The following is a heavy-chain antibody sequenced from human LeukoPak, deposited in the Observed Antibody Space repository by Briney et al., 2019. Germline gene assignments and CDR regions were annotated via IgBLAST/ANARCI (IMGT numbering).Heavy chain of an antibody. V-gene: IGHV4-61*02. CDR1: GGSISSGSYY. J-gene: IGHJ3*02. D-gene: IGHD6-13*01. CDR2: IYTSGST. Sequence: SQTLSLTCTVSGGSISSGSYYWSWIRQPAGKGLEWIGRIYTSGSTNYNPSLKSRVTISVDTSKNQFSLKLSSVTAADTAVYYCARGLSWSEDAFDIWGQGTMATVSS. CDR3: ARGLSWSEDAFDI.